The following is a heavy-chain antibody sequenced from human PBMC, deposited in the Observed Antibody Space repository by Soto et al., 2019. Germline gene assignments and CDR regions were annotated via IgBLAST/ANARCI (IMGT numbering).Heavy chain of an antibody. V-gene: IGHV4-59*08. J-gene: IGHJ4*02. Sequence: QVQLQESGPGLVKPSETLSLTCTVSGGSVTNHHLSWIRQPPGKGLEWMGYINYSGSTNYNPSLWSGLAMSVATSNSQFSLELSSVTAADTAVYYGATHSGGGGGRGYWGQGTLVTVSS. D-gene: IGHD2-15*01. CDR2: INYSGST. CDR3: ATHSGGGGGRGY. CDR1: GGSVTNHH.